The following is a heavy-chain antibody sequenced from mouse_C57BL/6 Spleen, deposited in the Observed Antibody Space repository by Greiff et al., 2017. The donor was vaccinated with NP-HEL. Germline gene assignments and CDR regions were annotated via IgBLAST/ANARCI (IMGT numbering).Heavy chain of an antibody. J-gene: IGHJ4*01. Sequence: VQLQQSGPELVKPGASVKISCKASGYAFSSSWMNWVKQRPGKGLEWIGRIYPGDGDTNYNGKFKGKATLTADKSSSTAYMQLSSLTSEDSAVYFCARGGTGHWGQGTSVTVSS. V-gene: IGHV1-82*01. CDR3: ARGGTGH. D-gene: IGHD3-3*01. CDR1: GYAFSSSW. CDR2: IYPGDGDT.